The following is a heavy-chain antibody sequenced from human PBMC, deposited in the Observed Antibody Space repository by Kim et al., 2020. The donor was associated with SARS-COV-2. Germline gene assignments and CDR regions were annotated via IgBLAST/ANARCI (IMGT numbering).Heavy chain of an antibody. J-gene: IGHJ3*02. V-gene: IGHV3-33*01. CDR1: GFTFSSYG. Sequence: GGSLRLSCAASGFTFSSYGMHWVRQAPGKGLEGVAVIWYDGSNKYYADSVKGRFTISRDNSKNTLYLQMNSLRAEDTAVYYCAREDQRGAFDIWGQGTMVTVSS. CDR3: AREDQRGAFDI. CDR2: IWYDGSNK.